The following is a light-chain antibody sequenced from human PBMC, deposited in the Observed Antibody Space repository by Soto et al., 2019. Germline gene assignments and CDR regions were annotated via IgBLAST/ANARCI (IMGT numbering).Light chain of an antibody. CDR1: QSISSW. CDR2: KAS. CDR3: QQYNSQWT. J-gene: IGKJ1*01. V-gene: IGKV1-5*03. Sequence: DIQMTQSPSTLSASVGDRVTITCRASQSISSWLAWYQQKPGRAPKLLIYKASSLESGAPSRFSGSGSWTEFTLTLSSLQPDDFATYYCQQYNSQWTYGQGTKVEIK.